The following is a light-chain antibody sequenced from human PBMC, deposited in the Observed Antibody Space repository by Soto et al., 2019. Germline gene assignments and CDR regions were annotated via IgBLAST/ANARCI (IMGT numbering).Light chain of an antibody. Sequence: HCVLNRPASGSGAAREGLPISNTRTSRDVGGYNYVSWYQHHPGKAPKLMIFDVSNRPSGVSNRFSGSKSGNTASLTISGLQPEDEADYYCSSYTTSNTRQIVFGTGTKVTVL. CDR2: DVS. CDR1: SRDVGGYNY. V-gene: IGLV2-14*03. CDR3: SSYTTSNTRQIV. J-gene: IGLJ1*01.